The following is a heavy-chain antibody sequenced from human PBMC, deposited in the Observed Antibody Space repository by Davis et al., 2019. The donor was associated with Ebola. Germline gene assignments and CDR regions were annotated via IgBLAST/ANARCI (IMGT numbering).Heavy chain of an antibody. V-gene: IGHV6-1*01. CDR1: GDSVSTAG. D-gene: IGHD5-18*01. CDR3: ARGWLRGGMDV. J-gene: IGHJ6*02. CDR2: TYFSSRWIN. Sequence: HSQTLSLTCAISGDSVSTAGWNWIRQSPSRGLEWLGRTYFSSRWINDYAVSLRGRIIVNADTSKNQFTLQLTSVTPEDTALYYCARGWLRGGMDVWGEGTTVTV.